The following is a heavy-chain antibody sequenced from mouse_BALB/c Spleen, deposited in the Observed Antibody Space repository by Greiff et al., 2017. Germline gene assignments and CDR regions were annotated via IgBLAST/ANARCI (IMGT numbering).Heavy chain of an antibody. CDR2: IDPANGNT. J-gene: IGHJ4*01. D-gene: IGHD1-2*01. CDR1: GFNIKDTY. Sequence: EVQLQQSGAELVKPGASVKLSCTASGFNIKDTYMHWVKQRPEQGLEWIGRIDPANGNTKYDPKFQGKATITADTSSNTAYLQLSSLTSEDTAVYYCAREYYGYDYAMDYWGQGTSVTVSA. CDR3: AREYYGYDYAMDY. V-gene: IGHV14-3*02.